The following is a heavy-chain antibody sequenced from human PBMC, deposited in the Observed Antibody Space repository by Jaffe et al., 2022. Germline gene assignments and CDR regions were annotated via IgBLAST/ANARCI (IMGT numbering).Heavy chain of an antibody. CDR3: ARVSSSGWLQFDY. J-gene: IGHJ4*02. Sequence: QVQLQESGPGLVKPSETLSLTCAVSGYSISSGYYWGWIRQPPGKGLEWIGSIYHSGSTYYNPSLKSRVTISVDTSKNQFSLKLSSVTAADTAVYYCARVSSSGWLQFDYWGQGTLVTVSS. V-gene: IGHV4-38-2*01. CDR1: GYSISSGYY. D-gene: IGHD6-19*01. CDR2: IYHSGST.